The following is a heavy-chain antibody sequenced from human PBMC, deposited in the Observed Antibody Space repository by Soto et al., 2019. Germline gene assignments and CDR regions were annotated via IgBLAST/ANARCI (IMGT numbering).Heavy chain of an antibody. CDR1: GYTFTRYT. J-gene: IGHJ5*02. CDR3: ARGIATGQLDP. V-gene: IGHV1-3*01. D-gene: IGHD2-15*01. Sequence: ASVKVFCKASGYTFTRYTMSWVRQAPGQRLEWMGWINPDNGNTKSSQKFQDRVIITTDTSASTAYMDLSSLRSEDTAVYYCARGIATGQLDPWGQGTLVTVSS. CDR2: INPDNGNT.